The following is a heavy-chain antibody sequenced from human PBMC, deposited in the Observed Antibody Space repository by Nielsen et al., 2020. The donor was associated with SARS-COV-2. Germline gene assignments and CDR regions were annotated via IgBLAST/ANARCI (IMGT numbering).Heavy chain of an antibody. D-gene: IGHD3-22*01. J-gene: IGHJ4*02. CDR3: ARVYKESSGYLNYFDY. V-gene: IGHV3-20*01. CDR2: INWNGGST. Sequence: GESLKISCAASGISFDDYVMSLVRPAPGKGLEWVCGINWNGGSTGYADSVKGRFTTSRDNAKNSLYLQMNSMTAEDTALYHCARVYKESSGYLNYFDYWGQGTLVTFS. CDR1: GISFDDYV.